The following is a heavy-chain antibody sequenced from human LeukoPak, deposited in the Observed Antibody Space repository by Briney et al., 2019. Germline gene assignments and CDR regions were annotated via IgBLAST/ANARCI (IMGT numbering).Heavy chain of an antibody. CDR2: ISSSSSYI. V-gene: IGHV3-21*01. Sequence: PGGSLRLSCAASGFTFSSYAMSWVRQAPGKGLEWVSSISSSSSYIYYADSVKGRFTISRDNAKNSLYLQMNSLRAEDTAVYYCARVYREYYYDSSGYYAEDYYYYGMDVWGQGTTVTVSS. D-gene: IGHD3-22*01. CDR1: GFTFSSYA. J-gene: IGHJ6*02. CDR3: ARVYREYYYDSSGYYAEDYYYYGMDV.